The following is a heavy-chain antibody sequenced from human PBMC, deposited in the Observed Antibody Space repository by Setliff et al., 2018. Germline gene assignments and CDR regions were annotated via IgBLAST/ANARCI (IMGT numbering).Heavy chain of an antibody. V-gene: IGHV3-48*01. CDR1: GFTFSSYG. CDR2: ISSSSTTI. J-gene: IGHJ6*03. D-gene: IGHD2-2*02. CDR3: ARSSAPIKRDYMDV. Sequence: GGSLRLSCAASGFTFSSYGTNWVRQAPGKGLEWLSYISSSSTTIYYADSVKGRFTVSRDNAKNSLYLQMNSLRADDAAVYYCARSSAPIKRDYMDVWGKGTTVTVSS.